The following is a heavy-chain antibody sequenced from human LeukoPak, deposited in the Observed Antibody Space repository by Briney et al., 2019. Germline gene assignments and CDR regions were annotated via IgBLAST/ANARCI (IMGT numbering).Heavy chain of an antibody. CDR3: ARDSGYSSGWYLAFDI. V-gene: IGHV3-48*03. J-gene: IGHJ3*02. CDR1: GFTFSSYE. CDR2: ISSSGSTI. D-gene: IGHD6-19*01. Sequence: GGSLRLSCAASGFTFSSYEMNWVRQAPGKGLEWVSYISSSGSTIYYADSVKGRFTIPRDNAKNSLYLQMNSLRAEDTAVYYCARDSGYSSGWYLAFDIWGQGTMVTVSS.